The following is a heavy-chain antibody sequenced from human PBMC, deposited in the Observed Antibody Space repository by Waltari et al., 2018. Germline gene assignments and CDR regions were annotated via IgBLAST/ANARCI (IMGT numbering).Heavy chain of an antibody. V-gene: IGHV4-4*02. Sequence: QVQLQESGPGLVKPSGTLSLTCAVSGGSISSSNWWSWVRQPPGKGLEWIGEIYQRGRTNYNPALKSRVTIAVDKSKNQFSLKLSSVTAADTAVYYCARSGSGWIVIDYWGQGTLVTVSS. CDR2: IYQRGRT. J-gene: IGHJ4*02. CDR3: ARSGSGWIVIDY. D-gene: IGHD6-19*01. CDR1: GGSISSSNW.